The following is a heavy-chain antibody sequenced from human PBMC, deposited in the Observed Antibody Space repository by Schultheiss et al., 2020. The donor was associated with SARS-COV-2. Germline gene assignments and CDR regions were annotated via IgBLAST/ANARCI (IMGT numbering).Heavy chain of an antibody. CDR3: AKDPGEYSYGFGEVDY. J-gene: IGHJ4*02. V-gene: IGHV3-23*01. CDR2: ISGSGGST. Sequence: GGSLRLSCAASGFTFSSYAMSWVRQAPGKGLEWVSAISGSGGSTYYADSVKGRFTISRDNAKNSLYLQMNSLRAEDTAVYYCAKDPGEYSYGFGEVDYWGQGTLVTVSS. CDR1: GFTFSSYA. D-gene: IGHD5-18*01.